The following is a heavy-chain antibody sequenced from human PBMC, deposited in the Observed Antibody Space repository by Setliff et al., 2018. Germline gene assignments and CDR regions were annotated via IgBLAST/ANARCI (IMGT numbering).Heavy chain of an antibody. CDR1: GFTFSSYA. CDR3: ATGKYYYDSSGKGETDEFDY. V-gene: IGHV3-30*04. CDR2: ISYDGSNK. Sequence: LRLSCAASGFTFSSYAMHWVRQAPGKGLEWVAVISYDGSNKYYADSVKGRFTISRDNSKNTLYLQMNSLRAEDTAVYYCATGKYYYDSSGKGETDEFDYWGQGTLVTVSS. D-gene: IGHD3-22*01. J-gene: IGHJ4*02.